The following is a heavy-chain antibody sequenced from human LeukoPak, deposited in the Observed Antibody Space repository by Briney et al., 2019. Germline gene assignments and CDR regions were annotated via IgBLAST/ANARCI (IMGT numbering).Heavy chain of an antibody. V-gene: IGHV4-59*01. Sequence: KPSETLSLTCTVSGGSISSYYWSWIRKPPGKGLEWIGNIYDSGSTNYNPSLKSRVTISVDTSKNQCSLKLSSVTAADTAVYYCARQSISGSSLSYFDYWGQGTLVNVSS. CDR2: IYDSGST. D-gene: IGHD3-22*01. CDR1: GGSISSYY. J-gene: IGHJ4*02. CDR3: ARQSISGSSLSYFDY.